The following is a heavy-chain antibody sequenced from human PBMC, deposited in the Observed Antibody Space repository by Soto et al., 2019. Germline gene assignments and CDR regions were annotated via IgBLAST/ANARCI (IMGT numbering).Heavy chain of an antibody. CDR1: GGSISSSSSY. CDR3: ATTRGIAVGGSFDY. V-gene: IGHV4-39*01. CDR2: IYSGST. Sequence: PSETLSLTCTVSGGSISSSSSYWGWIRQPPGKGLEWIVTIYSGSTYYNPSLKSRVTISVDTSKNQFSLKLSSVAAADTAIYFCATTRGIAVGGSFDYWGQGTLVTVSS. J-gene: IGHJ4*02. D-gene: IGHD6-13*01.